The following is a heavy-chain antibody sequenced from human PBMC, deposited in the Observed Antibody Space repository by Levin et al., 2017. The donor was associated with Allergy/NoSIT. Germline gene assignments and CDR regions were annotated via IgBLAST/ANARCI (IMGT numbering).Heavy chain of an antibody. V-gene: IGHV4-59*08. Sequence: SETLSLTCTVSGGSIGGSTSTYYWNWIRQPPGKGLEWIGYIYYSGSTNYNPSLKSRVTMSVDTSKNQFSLKLSSVTAADTAVYYCASGFYGLPFDYWGQGTLVTVSS. J-gene: IGHJ4*02. D-gene: IGHD2/OR15-2a*01. CDR2: IYYSGST. CDR3: ASGFYGLPFDY. CDR1: GGSIGGSTSTYY.